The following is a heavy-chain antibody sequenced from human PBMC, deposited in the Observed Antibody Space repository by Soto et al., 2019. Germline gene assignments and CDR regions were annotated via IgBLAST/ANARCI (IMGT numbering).Heavy chain of an antibody. Sequence: GGSLRLSCAASGFTFSSYAMSWVRQAPGKGLEWVSAISGSGGSTYYADSVKGRFTISRDNSKNTLYLQMNSLRAEDTAVYYCAKVRSLGELSLIDYWGQGTLVTVSS. CDR3: AKVRSLGELSLIDY. CDR2: ISGSGGST. J-gene: IGHJ4*02. V-gene: IGHV3-23*01. D-gene: IGHD3-10*01. CDR1: GFTFSSYA.